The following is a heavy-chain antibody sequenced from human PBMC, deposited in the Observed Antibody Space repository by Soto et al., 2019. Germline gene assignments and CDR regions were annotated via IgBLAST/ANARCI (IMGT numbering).Heavy chain of an antibody. CDR2: IDYSGST. D-gene: IGHD2-15*01. Sequence: QPPGKGLEWIGYIDYSGSTNYNPSLKSRVTISVDTSKNQFSLKLSSVTAADTAVYYCARDTRGLGWFDPWGQGTLVTVSS. V-gene: IGHV4-59*01. CDR3: ARDTRGLGWFDP. J-gene: IGHJ5*02.